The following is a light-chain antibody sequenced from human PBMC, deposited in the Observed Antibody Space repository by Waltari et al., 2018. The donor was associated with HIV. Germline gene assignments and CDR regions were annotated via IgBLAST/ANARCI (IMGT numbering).Light chain of an antibody. CDR2: TND. Sequence: QSVLTQPPSASATPGQRVTISCSGSSFNIGRNTVSWYQQLPGTDPKLLIYTNDQRPSGVPDRFSGSKSGTSASLAISGLQSGDEADYYCATWDDSLNGLIFGGGTKLSVL. CDR1: SFNIGRNT. J-gene: IGLJ2*01. V-gene: IGLV1-44*01. CDR3: ATWDDSLNGLI.